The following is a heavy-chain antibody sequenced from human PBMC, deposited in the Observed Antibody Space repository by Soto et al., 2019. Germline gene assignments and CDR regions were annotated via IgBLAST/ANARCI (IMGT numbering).Heavy chain of an antibody. CDR2: VSYRGTT. D-gene: IGHD3-22*01. CDR3: ANYYDFATAYFAY. J-gene: IGHJ4*02. V-gene: IGHV4-39*01. Sequence: PSETLSLTCTVSGVSISSDSYYWGWIRQPPGKGLEWIGSVSYRGTTYYNPSLKSRVSMSVDTSKNQFSLTLSSVTAADTAVFYCANYYDFATAYFAYWGQGILVTVSS. CDR1: GVSISSDSYY.